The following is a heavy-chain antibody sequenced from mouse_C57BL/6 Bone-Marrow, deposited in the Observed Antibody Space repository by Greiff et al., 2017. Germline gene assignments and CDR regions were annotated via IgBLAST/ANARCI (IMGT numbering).Heavy chain of an antibody. CDR3: ARGGYYGSSPLAY. Sequence: QVQLQQPGAELVRPGSSVKLSCKASGYTFTSYWMDWVKQRPGQGLEWIGNIYPSDSETHYNQKFKDKATLTVDKSSSTAYMQLSSLTSEDSAVYYCARGGYYGSSPLAYWGPGTLVTVSA. CDR2: IYPSDSET. J-gene: IGHJ3*01. D-gene: IGHD1-1*01. V-gene: IGHV1-61*01. CDR1: GYTFTSYW.